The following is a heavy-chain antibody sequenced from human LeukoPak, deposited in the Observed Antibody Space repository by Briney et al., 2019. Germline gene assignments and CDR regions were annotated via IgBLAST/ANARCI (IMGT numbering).Heavy chain of an antibody. V-gene: IGHV4-34*01. Sequence: SETLSLTCAVYGGSFSGYYWSWIRQPPGKGLEWIGEINHGGSTNYNPSLKSRVTISVDTSKNQFSLKLSSVTAADTAVYYCATETIVVVPAAAYNWFDPWGQGTLVTVSS. D-gene: IGHD2-2*01. J-gene: IGHJ5*02. CDR2: INHGGST. CDR1: GGSFSGYY. CDR3: ATETIVVVPAAAYNWFDP.